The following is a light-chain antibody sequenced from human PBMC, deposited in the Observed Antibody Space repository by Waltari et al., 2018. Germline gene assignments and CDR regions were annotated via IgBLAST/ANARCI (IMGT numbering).Light chain of an antibody. CDR1: QGVGKY. CDR3: QKYDFLPAT. J-gene: IGKJ1*01. V-gene: IGKV3-20*01. Sequence: DIVLTQSPCTLSLSQGPRATLSCSASQGVGKYLAWYQQRPGQAPRLLLYHASIRATGIPDRFSGSGYGTDFSLTISRREPEDFAVYYCQKYDFLPATFGQGTTVEIK. CDR2: HAS.